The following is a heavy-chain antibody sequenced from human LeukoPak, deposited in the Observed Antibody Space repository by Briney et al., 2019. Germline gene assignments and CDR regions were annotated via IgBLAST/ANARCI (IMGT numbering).Heavy chain of an antibody. CDR2: INHSGST. V-gene: IGHV4-34*01. Sequence: SETLSLTCAVYGGSFSGYYWSWIRQPPGRGLEWIGEINHSGSTNYNPSLKSRVTISVDTSKNQFSLKLSSVTAADTAVYYCARGGYDFWSGYYRSAFDIWGQGTMVTVSS. D-gene: IGHD3-3*01. CDR3: ARGGYDFWSGYYRSAFDI. CDR1: GGSFSGYY. J-gene: IGHJ3*02.